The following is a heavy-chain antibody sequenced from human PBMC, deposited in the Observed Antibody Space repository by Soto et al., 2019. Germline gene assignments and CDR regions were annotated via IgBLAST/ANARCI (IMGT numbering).Heavy chain of an antibody. CDR1: GFTFSSYS. CDR3: AIGCVYIPMVPYYFDY. D-gene: IGHD3-10*01. V-gene: IGHV3-21*01. CDR2: ISSSSSYI. Sequence: EVQLVESGGGLVKPGGSLRLSCAASGFTFSSYSMNWVRQAPGKGLEWVSSISSSSSYIYYADSVKGRFTISRYNAKNSLYLQMNSLRAEDTAVYYCAIGCVYIPMVPYYFDYWGQGTLVTVSS. J-gene: IGHJ4*02.